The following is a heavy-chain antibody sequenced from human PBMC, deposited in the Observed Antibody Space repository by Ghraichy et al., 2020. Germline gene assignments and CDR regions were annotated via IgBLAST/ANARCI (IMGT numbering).Heavy chain of an antibody. Sequence: SETLSLTCTVSGDSIISGGYYWNWIRQPPGKGLEWIGYIYYSRNTYFNPSLKSRLTMSVDTSKNQFSLKLSSVTAADTAVYYCAKAKGDYWGQGILVTVSS. CDR2: IYYSRNT. CDR1: GDSIISGGYY. J-gene: IGHJ4*02. CDR3: AKAKGDY. V-gene: IGHV4-31*03.